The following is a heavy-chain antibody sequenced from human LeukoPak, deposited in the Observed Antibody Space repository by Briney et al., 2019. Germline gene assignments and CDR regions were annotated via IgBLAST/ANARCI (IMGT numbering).Heavy chain of an antibody. D-gene: IGHD3-10*01. CDR2: IYYSGST. CDR3: ASSPSYYGSGSYVDY. Sequence: SETLSLTCTVSGGSISSYYWSWIRQPPGKGLEWIGYIYYSGSTNYNPSLKSRVTISVDTSKNQFSLKLSSVTAADTAVYYCASSPSYYGSGSYVDYWGQGTLVTVSS. V-gene: IGHV4-59*01. CDR1: GGSISSYY. J-gene: IGHJ4*02.